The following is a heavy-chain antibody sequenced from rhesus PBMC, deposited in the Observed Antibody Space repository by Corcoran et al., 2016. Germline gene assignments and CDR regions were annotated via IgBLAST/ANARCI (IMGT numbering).Heavy chain of an antibody. CDR1: GGSISGGYD. D-gene: IGHD6-25*01. J-gene: IGHJ6*01. V-gene: IGHV4-76*01. CDR2: IYGSGGST. CDR3: GSGSWNGVLDS. Sequence: QVQLQESGPGVVKPSETLSLTCAVSGGSISGGYDWSWIRQPPGKGLEWIGYIYGSGGSTNYNPSLKNRVTISKDAFKKEFSRKRSSVTAADTAVYDCGSGSWNGVLDSWGQGVVVTVSS.